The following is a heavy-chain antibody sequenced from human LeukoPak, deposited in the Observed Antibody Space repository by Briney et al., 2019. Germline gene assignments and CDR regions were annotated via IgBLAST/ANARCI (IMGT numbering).Heavy chain of an antibody. V-gene: IGHV3-9*01. D-gene: IGHD1-26*01. CDR3: AKDIGTPLAPYYYYGMDV. CDR1: GFTFDDYA. J-gene: IGHJ6*02. Sequence: PGGSLRLSCAASGFTFDDYAMHWVRQAPGKGLEWVSGISWNSGSIGYADSVKGRFTISRDNAKNSLYLQMNSLRAEDTALYYCAKDIGTPLAPYYYYGMDVWGQGTTVTVSS. CDR2: ISWNSGSI.